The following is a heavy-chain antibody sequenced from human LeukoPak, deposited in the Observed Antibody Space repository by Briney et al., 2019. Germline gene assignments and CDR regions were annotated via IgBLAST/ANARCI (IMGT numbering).Heavy chain of an antibody. J-gene: IGHJ4*02. V-gene: IGHV3-53*01. CDR3: AGDTSGYCYVDY. CDR1: GFTVSSNY. D-gene: IGHD3-22*01. Sequence: PGGSLRLSCAASGFTVSSNYMSWVRQAPGKGLEWVSVIYSGGSTYYADSVKGRFTVSRDNSKNMLYLQMNSLRVEDTAVYYCAGDTSGYCYVDYWGQGTLVTVSS. CDR2: IYSGGST.